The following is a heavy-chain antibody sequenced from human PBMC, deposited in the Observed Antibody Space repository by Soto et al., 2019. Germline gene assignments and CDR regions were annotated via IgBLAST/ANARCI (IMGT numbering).Heavy chain of an antibody. V-gene: IGHV3-23*01. D-gene: IGHD5-12*01. CDR1: GFTFSNYA. CDR3: AKDKGGWLREVDY. CDR2: ISGSGGST. Sequence: GGSLRLSCAASGFTFSNYAMNWVRQAPGKGLEWVSGISGSGGSTYYADSVKGRFTISRDNSKNTLYLQVNSLRAEDTAVYYCAKDKGGWLREVDYWGQGTLVTVSS. J-gene: IGHJ4*02.